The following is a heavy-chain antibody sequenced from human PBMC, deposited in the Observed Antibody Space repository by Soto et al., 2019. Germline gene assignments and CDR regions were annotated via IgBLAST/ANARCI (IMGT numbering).Heavy chain of an antibody. J-gene: IGHJ6*02. CDR1: GYTFTGYY. CDR3: PSGKNCYQGMDV. V-gene: IGHV1-2*04. Sequence: RASVKVSCKASGYTFTGYYIHWVRQAPGQGLEWMGWINPNSGGTNYAQKFQGWVTMTRDTSISTAYMELSRLRSDDTAVYYCPSGKNCYQGMDVWGQGTTVTVSS. CDR2: INPNSGGT.